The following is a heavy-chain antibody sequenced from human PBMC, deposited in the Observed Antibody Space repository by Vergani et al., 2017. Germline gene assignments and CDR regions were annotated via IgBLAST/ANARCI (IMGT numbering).Heavy chain of an antibody. V-gene: IGHV4-39*07. Sequence: QLQLQESGPGLVKPSETLSLTCTVSGGSISSSSYYWGWIRQPPGKGLEWIGSIYYSGSTYYNPSLKSRVTISVDTSKNQFSLKLSSVTAADTAVYYCARDSSQTEYDSSGYYYSPFDYWGQGTLVTVSS. CDR3: ARDSSQTEYDSSGYYYSPFDY. CDR1: GGSISSSSYY. J-gene: IGHJ4*02. D-gene: IGHD3-22*01. CDR2: IYYSGST.